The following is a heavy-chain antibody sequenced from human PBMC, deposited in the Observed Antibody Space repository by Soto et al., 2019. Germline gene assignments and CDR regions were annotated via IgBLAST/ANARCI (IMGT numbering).Heavy chain of an antibody. D-gene: IGHD5-12*01. J-gene: IGHJ4*02. CDR1: GGSVSGYY. CDR3: ARGSLERGYELGVGY. V-gene: IGHV4-34*01. Sequence: SETLSLTCAVYGGSVSGYYWSWIRQPPGKGLEWIGEINHGGSTNYNPSLKGRVTISVDRSKNQFSLKLSSVTVADTAVYYCARGSLERGYELGVGYWGQGTLVTVSS. CDR2: INHGGST.